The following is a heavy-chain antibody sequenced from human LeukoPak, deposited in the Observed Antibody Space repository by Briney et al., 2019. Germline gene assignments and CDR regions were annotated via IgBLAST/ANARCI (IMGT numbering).Heavy chain of an antibody. CDR2: IGGGDT. CDR1: GFTFRNFA. Sequence: GGSLRLSCSASGFTFRNFAISWVRQAPGKALVWVSSIGGGDTHYADSVKGRFTISRDDSRSTVDLQMSSLRAEDTAVYYCAKDGQSFNSMYDYFDSWGQGTLVTVSS. CDR3: AKDGQSFNSMYDYFDS. D-gene: IGHD2-8*01. V-gene: IGHV3-23*01. J-gene: IGHJ4*02.